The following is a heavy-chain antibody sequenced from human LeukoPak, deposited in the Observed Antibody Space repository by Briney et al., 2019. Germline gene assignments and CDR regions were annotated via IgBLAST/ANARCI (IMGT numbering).Heavy chain of an antibody. CDR1: GYTFTGYY. J-gene: IGHJ4*02. Sequence: GASVKVSCKASGYTFTGYYMHWVRQAPGQGLEWMGWINPNSGGTNYAQKFQGRVTMTRDTSISTAYMELSRLRSDDTAVYYCARGFLVGATRGGDYWGQGTLVTVSS. D-gene: IGHD1-26*01. V-gene: IGHV1-2*02. CDR3: ARGFLVGATRGGDY. CDR2: INPNSGGT.